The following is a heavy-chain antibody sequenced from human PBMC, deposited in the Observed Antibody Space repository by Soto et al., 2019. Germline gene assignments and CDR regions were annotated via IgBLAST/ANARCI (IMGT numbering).Heavy chain of an antibody. J-gene: IGHJ4*02. Sequence: QVQLQESGPGLVKPSETLSLTCTVSGGSVSSYYWSWIRQPPGKGLEWIGYIYYSGSTNYNPSLKSRVTISIDTSKNQFSLKLSSVTAADTAVYYCARHADILTGYPFDHWGQGTLVTVSS. CDR3: ARHADILTGYPFDH. CDR1: GGSVSSYY. CDR2: IYYSGST. V-gene: IGHV4-59*02. D-gene: IGHD3-9*01.